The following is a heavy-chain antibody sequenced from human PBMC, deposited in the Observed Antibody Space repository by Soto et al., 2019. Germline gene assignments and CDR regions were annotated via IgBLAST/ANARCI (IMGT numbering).Heavy chain of an antibody. Sequence: PGGSLRLSCTASGFAFNTYSMNWVRQAPGKGLEWVSSINEDSTYIYYADSLRGRITISRGNAKDSLFLQMNSLRPDDTAVYYCVRDLGRYFRSGYMDLWGDGATVTVSS. V-gene: IGHV3-21*01. CDR2: INEDSTYI. CDR3: VRDLGRYFRSGYMDL. D-gene: IGHD3-9*01. CDR1: GFAFNTYS. J-gene: IGHJ6*03.